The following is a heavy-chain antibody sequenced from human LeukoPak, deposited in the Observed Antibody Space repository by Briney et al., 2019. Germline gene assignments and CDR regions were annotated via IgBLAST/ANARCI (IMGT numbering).Heavy chain of an antibody. Sequence: PGGSLRLSCAASGFNFNIAWMTWVRQAPGRGLEWVGRIKSKGGGETRDYAAPVKGRITISRDDSKNTLYLQMNNLKTEDTAVYYCTKVKDMPSWALDYWGQGTLVTVSS. CDR1: GFNFNIAW. CDR2: IKSKGGGETR. CDR3: TKVKDMPSWALDY. J-gene: IGHJ4*02. D-gene: IGHD2-15*01. V-gene: IGHV3-15*01.